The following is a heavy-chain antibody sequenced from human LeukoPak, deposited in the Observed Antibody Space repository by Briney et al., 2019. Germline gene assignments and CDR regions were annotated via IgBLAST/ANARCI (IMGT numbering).Heavy chain of an antibody. J-gene: IGHJ4*02. D-gene: IGHD5-24*01. V-gene: IGHV1-46*01. CDR2: IDPSGGGT. CDR3: ARDLGRDGVDY. Sequence: ASVKVSRKASGYTFTSYYIHWVRQAPGQGPEWMGIIDPSGGGTTHAQKFQGRVTMTRDRSTSTVYIEVSSLRSEDTAVYYCARDLGRDGVDYWGQGTLVTVSS. CDR1: GYTFTSYY.